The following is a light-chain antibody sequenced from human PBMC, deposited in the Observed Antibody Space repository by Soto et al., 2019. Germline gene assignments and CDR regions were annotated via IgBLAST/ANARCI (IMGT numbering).Light chain of an antibody. CDR2: DTS. J-gene: IGKJ2*01. V-gene: IGKV3-11*01. CDR1: QSVGNS. Sequence: EIVLTQSPATLSLSPGERGTLSCRASQSVGNSLAWYQQKPGQAPWLLMYDTSNRATGTPARFSASGSGTDFTLTISRLEPEDFAVYYCQQRSSWPRTFGQGTKLEIK. CDR3: QQRSSWPRT.